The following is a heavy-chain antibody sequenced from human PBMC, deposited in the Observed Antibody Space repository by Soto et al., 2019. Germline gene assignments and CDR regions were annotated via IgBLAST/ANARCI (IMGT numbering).Heavy chain of an antibody. J-gene: IGHJ6*02. D-gene: IGHD3-10*01. V-gene: IGHV3-23*01. CDR2: ISGTGANT. Sequence: EEQLLESGGGLVQPGGSLRLSCAASGFTFSSSAMSWVRQAPGKGLEWVSAISGTGANTYYADYVKGRFTVSRGNAKNTLYLQLNSLRTEDTAAYYCARTDKMVRGVTLGMDAWGQGTTVTVSS. CDR3: ARTDKMVRGVTLGMDA. CDR1: GFTFSSSA.